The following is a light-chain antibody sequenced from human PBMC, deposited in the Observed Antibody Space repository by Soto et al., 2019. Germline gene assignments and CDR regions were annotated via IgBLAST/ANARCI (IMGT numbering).Light chain of an antibody. CDR3: CSYEGTYTSFV. V-gene: IGLV2-11*01. J-gene: IGLJ1*01. CDR1: SSDVGGYNY. Sequence: QSVLTQPASVSGSPGQSITISCTGSSSDVGGYNYVSWYQQQPGKAPKLLIYDVTIRTSGVSARFSGSKSGNTASLTISGLQAEDDADYFCCSYEGTYTSFVFGTGTKVTVL. CDR2: DVT.